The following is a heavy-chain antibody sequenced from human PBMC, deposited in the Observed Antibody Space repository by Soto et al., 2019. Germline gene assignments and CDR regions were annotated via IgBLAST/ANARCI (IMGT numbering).Heavy chain of an antibody. D-gene: IGHD6-6*01. CDR2: INHSGST. J-gene: IGHJ6*02. CDR1: GGSFNGSY. CDR3: ASKIAARPGGFYYYYGMDV. V-gene: IGHV4-34*01. Sequence: SETLSLTCAVYGGSFNGSYWSWIRQPPGKGLEWIGEINHSGSTNYNPSLKSRVTISVDTSKNQFSLKLSSVTAADTAVYYCASKIAARPGGFYYYYGMDVWGQGTTVT.